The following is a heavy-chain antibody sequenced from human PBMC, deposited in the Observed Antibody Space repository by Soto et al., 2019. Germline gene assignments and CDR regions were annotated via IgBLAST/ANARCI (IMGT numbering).Heavy chain of an antibody. CDR2: ISSASSYI. Sequence: EVQLVESGGGLVKPGGSLRLSCATSGFTFGSYTMNWVRQAPGKGLEWVSCISSASSYIYYADSVQGRFTISRDNSEKSLYLHMNSLRAEDTAVYSCARRSGYAYGGLDHWGQGVLVTVSS. CDR3: ARRSGYAYGGLDH. J-gene: IGHJ4*02. CDR1: GFTFGSYT. D-gene: IGHD5-18*01. V-gene: IGHV3-21*02.